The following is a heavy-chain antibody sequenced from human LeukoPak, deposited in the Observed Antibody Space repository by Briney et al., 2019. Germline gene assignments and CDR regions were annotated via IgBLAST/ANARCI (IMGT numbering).Heavy chain of an antibody. D-gene: IGHD3-16*01. J-gene: IGHJ4*02. CDR1: GGSISSSSYY. CDR3: ARGFSLDY. V-gene: IGHV4-39*07. Sequence: SETLSLTCTVSGGSISSSSYYWGWIRQPPGKGLEWIGSIYYSGGTYYNPSLKSRVTISVDTSKNQFSLKLSSVTAADTAVYYCARGFSLDYWGQGTLVTVSS. CDR2: IYYSGGT.